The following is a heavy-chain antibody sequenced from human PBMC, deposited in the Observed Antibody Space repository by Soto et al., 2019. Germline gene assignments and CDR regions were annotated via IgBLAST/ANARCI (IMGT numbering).Heavy chain of an antibody. J-gene: IGHJ6*02. V-gene: IGHV1-69*13. D-gene: IGHD2-21*02. CDR1: GGTFSNHA. Sequence: SVKVSCKASGGTFSNHAISWVRQAPGQGLEWVGGIIPMFPTADYAQRFQGRVTITADDSTTTVYMELSGLRSEDTAMYYCARDDATYCGGDCYRYFYYGMDAWGQGTTVTVSS. CDR3: ARDDATYCGGDCYRYFYYGMDA. CDR2: IIPMFPTA.